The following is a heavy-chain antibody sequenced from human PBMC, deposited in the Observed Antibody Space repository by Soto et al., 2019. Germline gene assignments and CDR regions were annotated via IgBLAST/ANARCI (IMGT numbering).Heavy chain of an antibody. V-gene: IGHV3-21*04. CDR3: ARDLAYSGYDQNWFDP. CDR2: ISSSSSYI. Sequence: PGGSLRLSCAASGFTFSSYSMNWVRQAPGKGLEWVSSISSSSSYIYYADSVKGRFTISRDNSKNTLYLQMNGLRAEDTAVYYCARDLAYSGYDQNWFDPWGQGTLVTVSS. CDR1: GFTFSSYS. D-gene: IGHD5-12*01. J-gene: IGHJ5*02.